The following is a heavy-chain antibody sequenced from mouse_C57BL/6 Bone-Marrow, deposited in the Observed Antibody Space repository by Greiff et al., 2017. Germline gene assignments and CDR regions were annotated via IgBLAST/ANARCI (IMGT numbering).Heavy chain of an antibody. J-gene: IGHJ2*01. Sequence: QVQLQQSGPELVKPGASVKISCKASGYAFSSSWMNWAKQRPGKGLEWIGRIYPGDGDTNYNGKFKGKATLTADKSSSTAYMQLSSLTSEDSAVYFCARNPDYWGQGTTLTVSS. CDR1: GYAFSSSW. V-gene: IGHV1-82*01. CDR3: ARNPDY. CDR2: IYPGDGDT.